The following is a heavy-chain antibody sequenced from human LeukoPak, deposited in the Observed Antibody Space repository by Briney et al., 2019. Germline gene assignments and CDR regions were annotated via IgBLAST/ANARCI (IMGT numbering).Heavy chain of an antibody. Sequence: GGSLRLSCAASGFTFSSYSMNWVRQAPGKGLEWVSSISSSSSYIYHADSVKGRFTISRDNAKNSLYLQMNSLRAEDTAVYYCAKGYSSSSYFDYWGQGTLVTVSS. CDR3: AKGYSSSSYFDY. CDR1: GFTFSSYS. J-gene: IGHJ4*02. D-gene: IGHD6-6*01. CDR2: ISSSSSYI. V-gene: IGHV3-21*01.